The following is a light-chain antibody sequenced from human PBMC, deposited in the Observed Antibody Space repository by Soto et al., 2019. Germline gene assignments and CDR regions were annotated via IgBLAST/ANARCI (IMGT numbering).Light chain of an antibody. J-gene: IGLJ1*01. V-gene: IGLV2-14*01. CDR3: SAFSGNRVYV. Sequence: QSALTQPVSVSGSPGQSITISCTGNSNDVGSYDYVCWYQQHPGKAPRLLIHGVHNRPSGISGRFSASKSGITASLTISGLQAEDEADYYCSAFSGNRVYVFGAGTKLTVL. CDR1: SNDVGSYDY. CDR2: GVH.